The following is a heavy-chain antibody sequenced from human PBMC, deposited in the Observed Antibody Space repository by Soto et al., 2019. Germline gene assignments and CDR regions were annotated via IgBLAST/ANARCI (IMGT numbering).Heavy chain of an antibody. CDR3: ARTMTTLTTFYAY. Sequence: SETLSLTCTVSGGSISSYYWSWIRLPPEKGLEWIGYIYYSGSTSYNPSLKSRVTISVDTSKNQFSLKLSSVTAADTAVYYCARTMTTLTTFYAYWAQGTLVTGSS. V-gene: IGHV4-59*01. J-gene: IGHJ4*02. D-gene: IGHD4-17*01. CDR1: GGSISSYY. CDR2: IYYSGST.